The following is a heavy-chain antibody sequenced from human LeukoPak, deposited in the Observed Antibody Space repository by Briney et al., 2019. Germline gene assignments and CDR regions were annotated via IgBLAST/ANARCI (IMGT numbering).Heavy chain of an antibody. D-gene: IGHD3-10*01. CDR2: IYYSGST. Sequence: SGGSLRLSCAASGFTFSDSYMTWIRQPPGKGLEWIGSIYYSGSTYYNPSFKSRVTISVDTSKNQFSLKLSSVTAADTAVYYCARGRGEGRGISMVRGVRAPSYNWFDPWGHGTLVTVSS. J-gene: IGHJ5*02. V-gene: IGHV4-38-2*01. CDR1: GFTFSDSY. CDR3: ARGRGEGRGISMVRGVRAPSYNWFDP.